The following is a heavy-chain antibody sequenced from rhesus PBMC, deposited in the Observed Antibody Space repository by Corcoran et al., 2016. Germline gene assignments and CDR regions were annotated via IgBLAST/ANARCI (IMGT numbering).Heavy chain of an antibody. CDR3: ARAGELSGSWIPDGAFDF. J-gene: IGHJ3*01. Sequence: QVTLKESGPALVKPTQTLTLTCTFSGFSLPTSGMGVGWLRQPPGTALAWLALSYWDDDKRYRTSLKSRLTISKDTSKNQVVLTMTNMDPMDTATYYCARAGELSGSWIPDGAFDFWGQGLRVTVSS. CDR2: SYWDDDK. V-gene: IGHV2-152*01. D-gene: IGHD6-25*01. CDR1: GFSLPTSGMG.